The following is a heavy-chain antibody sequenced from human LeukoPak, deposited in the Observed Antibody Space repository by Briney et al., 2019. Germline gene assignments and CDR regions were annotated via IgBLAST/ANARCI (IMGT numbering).Heavy chain of an antibody. V-gene: IGHV3-21*01. J-gene: IGHJ4*02. CDR2: ISSSSSYI. CDR1: GFTFSSYS. CDR3: ARLRGGMATGRELDY. D-gene: IGHD5-24*01. Sequence: NPGGSLRLSCAASGFTFSSYSMNWVRQAPGKGLEWVSSISSSSSYIYYADSVKGRFTISRDNAKNSLYLQMNSLRAEDTAVYYCARLRGGMATGRELDYWGQGTLVTVSS.